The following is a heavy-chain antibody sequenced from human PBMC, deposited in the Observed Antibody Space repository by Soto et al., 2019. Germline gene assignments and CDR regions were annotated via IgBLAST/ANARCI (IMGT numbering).Heavy chain of an antibody. Sequence: QEQLQESGPGLVKPSQTLSLTCTVSGGSINSHDYYSSWIRQPPGKGLEWIGYIHNSGSTYYNPSIKSRLTISSDTSKNQCSLRLNSVTAADTALYYCARGEVRGPFDIWGQGTMVTVSS. D-gene: IGHD3-10*01. J-gene: IGHJ3*02. CDR2: IHNSGST. CDR3: ARGEVRGPFDI. CDR1: GGSINSHDYY. V-gene: IGHV4-30-4*01.